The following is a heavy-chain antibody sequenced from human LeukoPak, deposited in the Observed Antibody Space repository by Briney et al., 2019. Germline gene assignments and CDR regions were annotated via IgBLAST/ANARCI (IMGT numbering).Heavy chain of an antibody. V-gene: IGHV5-51*01. CDR1: GYSFTSYW. CDR2: IYPGDSDT. D-gene: IGHD1-26*01. J-gene: IGHJ3*02. Sequence: RRESLKISCKGSGYSFTSYWIGWVRQMPGKGLEWMGIIYPGDSDTRYSPSFQGQVTISADKSISTAYLQWSSLKASDTAMYYCARPREGPHDAFDNWGQGTMVTVSS. CDR3: ARPREGPHDAFDN.